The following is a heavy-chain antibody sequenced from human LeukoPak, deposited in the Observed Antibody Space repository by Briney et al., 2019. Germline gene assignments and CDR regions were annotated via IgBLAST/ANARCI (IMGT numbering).Heavy chain of an antibody. CDR1: GGSIRNSFYY. J-gene: IGHJ3*02. V-gene: IGHV4-39*01. D-gene: IGHD6-13*01. CDR2: IYYSGST. Sequence: SETLSLTCTVSGGSIRNSFYYWGWIRQPPGKGLEWNGSIYYSGSTYDNPSLKSRVTISVDTSKNQFSLKLSSVSAADTAVYYCARRLSSSNWGYAFDIWGQGTMVTVSS. CDR3: ARRLSSSNWGYAFDI.